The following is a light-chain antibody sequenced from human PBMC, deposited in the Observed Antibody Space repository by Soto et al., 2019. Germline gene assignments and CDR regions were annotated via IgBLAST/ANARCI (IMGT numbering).Light chain of an antibody. CDR3: GTWDSSLRGV. V-gene: IGLV1-51*01. J-gene: IGLJ3*02. CDR2: DNN. Sequence: QSVLTQPPSVSASPGQKVTISCSGSSSNIGNNYVSWYQQLPGTAPKLLIYDNNKRPSGIPDRFSGSKSGTSATLVITGLQTGDEADYYCGTWDSSLRGVFGGGTKLTVL. CDR1: SSNIGNNY.